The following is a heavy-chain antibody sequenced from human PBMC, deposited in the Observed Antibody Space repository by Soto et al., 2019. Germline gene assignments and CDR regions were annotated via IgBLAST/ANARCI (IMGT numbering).Heavy chain of an antibody. V-gene: IGHV4-31*03. D-gene: IGHD6-19*01. CDR2: ISYSGST. J-gene: IGHJ5*02. Sequence: QVQLQESGPGLVKPSQTLSLACTVSGGSISSGGYYWSWIRQHPGKGLKWIGYISYSGSTYYNPSLKSRVTISVDTSKSQFSRKLGSVTAADTAVYYCARDHSRVAAWFGPWGQVSLVTVSS. CDR1: GGSISSGGYY. CDR3: ARDHSRVAAWFGP.